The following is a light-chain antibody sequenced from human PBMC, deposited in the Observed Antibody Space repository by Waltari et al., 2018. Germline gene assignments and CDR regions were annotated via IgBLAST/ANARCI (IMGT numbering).Light chain of an antibody. CDR3: QSYDSTQSGWV. CDR2: GNS. J-gene: IGLJ3*02. V-gene: IGLV1-40*01. Sequence: QSVLTQPSSVSGAPGQRVTISCTGSSSNIGADYDVNWYQQLPGTPPKLLIYGNSKRPSGVPDRVSGSTSGTSASLAITGLLPEDEAHYYCQSYDSTQSGWVFGGGTKLTVL. CDR1: SSNIGADYD.